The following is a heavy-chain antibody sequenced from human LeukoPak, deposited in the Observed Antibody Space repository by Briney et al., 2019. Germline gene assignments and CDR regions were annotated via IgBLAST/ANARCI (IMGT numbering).Heavy chain of an antibody. CDR3: ARDKGRIVGATDY. D-gene: IGHD1-26*01. CDR2: ISSSSSTI. V-gene: IGHV3-48*01. J-gene: IGHJ4*02. CDR1: GFTFSSYS. Sequence: GGSLRLSCAASGFTFSSYSMNWVRQAPGKGLEWVSYISSSSSTIYYADSVKGRFTISRENAKNSLYLQMNSLRAEDTAVYYCARDKGRIVGATDYWGQGTLVTVSS.